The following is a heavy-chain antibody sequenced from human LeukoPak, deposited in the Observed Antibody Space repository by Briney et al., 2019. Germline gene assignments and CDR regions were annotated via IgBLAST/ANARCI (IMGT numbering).Heavy chain of an antibody. CDR1: GFTFSSYA. CDR3: AKDWGHSGSYLY. D-gene: IGHD1-26*01. CDR2: ISGSGGST. V-gene: IGHV3-23*01. Sequence: GGSLKLSCAASGFTFSSYAMSWVRQAPGKGLEWVSAISGSGGSTYYADSVKGRFTISRDNSKNTLYLQMNSLRAEDTAVYYCAKDWGHSGSYLYWGQGTLVTVSS. J-gene: IGHJ4*02.